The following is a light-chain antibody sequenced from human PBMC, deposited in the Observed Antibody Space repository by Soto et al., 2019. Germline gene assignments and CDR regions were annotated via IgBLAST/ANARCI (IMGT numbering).Light chain of an antibody. CDR1: QSFDSKY. Sequence: EIVLTQSPGTLSLSPGERATLSCRASQSFDSKYLAWYQQRPGQPPRLLIYSASSRATGIPDRFSGSGSGTDYTLTISRLEPEDVAVYYCHQYSGSPLTFGQGTKLEIK. CDR2: SAS. CDR3: HQYSGSPLT. J-gene: IGKJ2*01. V-gene: IGKV3-20*01.